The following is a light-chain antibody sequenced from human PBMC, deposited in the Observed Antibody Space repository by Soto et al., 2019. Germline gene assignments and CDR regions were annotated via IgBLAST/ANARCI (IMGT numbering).Light chain of an antibody. CDR2: EVT. V-gene: IGLV2-14*01. CDR1: SSDVGSYNS. Sequence: QSALTQPASVSGSPGQSITISCTGTSSDVGSYNSVSWYQHHPAKAPKLMIYEVTNRPSGVSSRFSGSKSGNTASLTISGLQAEDEADYYCSSYTSSSTWVFGGGTQLTVL. CDR3: SSYTSSSTWV. J-gene: IGLJ3*02.